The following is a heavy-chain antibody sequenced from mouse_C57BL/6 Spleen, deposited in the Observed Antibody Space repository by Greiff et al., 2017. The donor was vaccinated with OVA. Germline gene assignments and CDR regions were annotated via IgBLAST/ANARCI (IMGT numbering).Heavy chain of an antibody. CDR3: TRPPIGSSYVGGYAMDY. D-gene: IGHD1-1*01. CDR2: IDPETGGT. Sequence: QVQLQQSGAELVRPGASVTLSCKASGYTFTDYEMHWVKQTPVHGLEWIGAIDPETGGTAYNQKFKGKAILTADKSSSTAYMELRSLTSEDSAVYYCTRPPIGSSYVGGYAMDYWGQGTSVTVSS. CDR1: GYTFTDYE. J-gene: IGHJ4*01. V-gene: IGHV1-15*01.